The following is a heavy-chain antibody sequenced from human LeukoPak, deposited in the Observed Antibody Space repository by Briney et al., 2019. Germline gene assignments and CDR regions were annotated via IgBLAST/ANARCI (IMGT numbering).Heavy chain of an antibody. J-gene: IGHJ4*02. CDR1: GFTLSSYV. V-gene: IGHV3-30*03. Sequence: PGRSLRLSCAASGFTLSSYVMHWVRQAPGKGLEWVAVISYDGSNKYYADSVKGRFTISRDNSKNTLYLQMNSLRAEDTAVYYCARGSSGSGSSTDSWGQGTLVTVSS. CDR3: ARGSSGSGSSTDS. D-gene: IGHD3-10*01. CDR2: ISYDGSNK.